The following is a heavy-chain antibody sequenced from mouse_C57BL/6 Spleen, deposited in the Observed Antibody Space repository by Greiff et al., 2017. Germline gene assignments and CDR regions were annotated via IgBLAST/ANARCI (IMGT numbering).Heavy chain of an antibody. CDR3: ARTDYYGSSNGYFDV. V-gene: IGHV1-80*01. J-gene: IGHJ1*03. CDR1: GYAFSSYW. Sequence: QVQLQQSGAELVKPGASVKISCKASGYAFSSYWMHWVKQRPGKGLEWIGQIYPGDGATNYNGKFKGKATMTADKSSSTAYMQLSSLTSEDSAVYFCARTDYYGSSNGYFDVWGTGTTVTVSS. CDR2: IYPGDGAT. D-gene: IGHD1-1*01.